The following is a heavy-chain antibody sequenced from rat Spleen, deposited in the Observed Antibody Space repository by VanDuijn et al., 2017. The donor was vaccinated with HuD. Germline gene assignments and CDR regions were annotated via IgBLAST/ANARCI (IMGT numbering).Heavy chain of an antibody. Sequence: EVQLVESGGGLVQPGRSLKLSCAASGFTFSNYGMAWVRQAPTQGLEWVATISYDGSSTYYPDSVKGRFTVSRDNAKSTLYLQMDSLRSEDTATYYCARHGPMDAWGQGASVTVSS. CDR2: ISYDGSST. J-gene: IGHJ4*01. V-gene: IGHV5-29*01. CDR3: ARHGPMDA. CDR1: GFTFSNYG. D-gene: IGHD4-6*01.